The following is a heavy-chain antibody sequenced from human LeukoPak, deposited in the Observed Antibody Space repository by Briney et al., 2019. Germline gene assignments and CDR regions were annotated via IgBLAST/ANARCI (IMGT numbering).Heavy chain of an antibody. CDR2: INPNSGGT. CDR3: AGEHSSGWYVTNYYYGMDV. D-gene: IGHD6-19*01. V-gene: IGHV1-2*02. Sequence: ASVKVSCKASGYTFTGYYMHWVRQAPGQGLEWMGWINPNSGGTNYAQKFQGRVTMTRDTSISTAYMELSRLRSDDTAVYYCAGEHSSGWYVTNYYYGMDVWGQGTTVTVSS. J-gene: IGHJ6*02. CDR1: GYTFTGYY.